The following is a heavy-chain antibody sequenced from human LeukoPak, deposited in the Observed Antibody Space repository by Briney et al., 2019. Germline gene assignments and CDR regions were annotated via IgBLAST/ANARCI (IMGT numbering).Heavy chain of an antibody. CDR1: GGTFSSYT. CDR2: IIPILGIA. J-gene: IGHJ4*02. V-gene: IGHV1-69*02. CDR3: ASAPGPRFGY. D-gene: IGHD1-14*01. Sequence: SVKVSCKASGGTFSSYTISWVRQAPGQGREWMGRIIPILGIANYAQKFQGRVTITADKSTSTAYMELSSLRSEDTAVYYCASAPGPRFGYWGQATLVSVSS.